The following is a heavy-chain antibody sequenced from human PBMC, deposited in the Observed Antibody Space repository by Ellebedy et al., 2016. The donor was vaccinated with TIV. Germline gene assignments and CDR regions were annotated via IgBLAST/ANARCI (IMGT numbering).Heavy chain of an antibody. V-gene: IGHV1-3*01. D-gene: IGHD6-19*01. CDR3: ARGSGLVLFDY. Sequence: ASVKVSCXASGYTFTSYAMHWVRQAPGQRLEWMGWINAGNGNTKYSQKFQGRVTITRDTSASTAYMELSSLRSEDTAVYYCARGSGLVLFDYWGQGTLVTVSS. CDR1: GYTFTSYA. CDR2: INAGNGNT. J-gene: IGHJ4*02.